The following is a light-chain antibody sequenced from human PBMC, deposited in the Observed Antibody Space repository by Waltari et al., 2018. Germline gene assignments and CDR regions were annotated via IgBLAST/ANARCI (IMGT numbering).Light chain of an antibody. V-gene: IGKV3-20*01. CDR2: GAS. Sequence: EIVLTQSQGTLSLSPGERATLSCRASQSVGRTLAWYQQKPGQAPRLLMYGASSRATGTPDRFSGSGSGTDFSLTISRLEPEDFAVYYCQHYVRLPATFGQGTKVEIK. CDR1: QSVGRT. J-gene: IGKJ1*01. CDR3: QHYVRLPAT.